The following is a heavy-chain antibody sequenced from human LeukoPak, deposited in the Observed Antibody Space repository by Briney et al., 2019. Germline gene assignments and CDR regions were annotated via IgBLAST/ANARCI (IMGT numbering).Heavy chain of an antibody. J-gene: IGHJ4*02. Sequence: SQTLSLTCAISGDSVSSNSAAWNWIRQSPSRGLEWLGRTYYRSKWYNDYAVSVKSRIAINPDTSKNQFSLQLNSVTAADTAVYYCARGLRYCSSTSCYRSVAFFDYWGQGTLVTVSS. CDR1: GDSVSSNSAA. V-gene: IGHV6-1*01. D-gene: IGHD2-2*01. CDR2: TYYRSKWYN. CDR3: ARGLRYCSSTSCYRSVAFFDY.